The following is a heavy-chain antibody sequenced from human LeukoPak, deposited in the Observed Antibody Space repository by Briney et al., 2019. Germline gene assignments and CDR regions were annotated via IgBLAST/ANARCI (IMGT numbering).Heavy chain of an antibody. V-gene: IGHV4-59*12. CDR3: ARDFFVHYYDSSGYKDY. J-gene: IGHJ4*02. Sequence: RASETLSLTCNVSGGSISNYFWSWIRQPPGRGLEWIGYISYLGSTNYNPSLKGRVTFSVDTSKNQISLKLSSVTAADTAVYYCARDFFVHYYDSSGYKDYWGQGTLVTVSS. D-gene: IGHD3-22*01. CDR2: ISYLGST. CDR1: GGSISNYF.